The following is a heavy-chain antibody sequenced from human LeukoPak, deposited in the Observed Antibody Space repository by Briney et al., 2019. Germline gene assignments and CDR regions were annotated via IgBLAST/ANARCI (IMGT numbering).Heavy chain of an antibody. CDR2: IYPGDSGT. CDR1: GSSFTSFW. Sequence: GESLKISCKGSGSSFTSFWIGWGRQMPGKGLEWMGIIYPGDSGTRYNPSFQGQVTISADKSISTAYLQWSSLKASDTAMYYCARQPQYSSSWYDYWGQGTLVTVSS. J-gene: IGHJ4*02. V-gene: IGHV5-51*01. D-gene: IGHD6-13*01. CDR3: ARQPQYSSSWYDY.